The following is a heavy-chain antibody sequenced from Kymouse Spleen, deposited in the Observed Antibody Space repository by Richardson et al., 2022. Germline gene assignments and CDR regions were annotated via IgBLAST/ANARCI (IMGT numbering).Heavy chain of an antibody. CDR1: GYTFTSYY. D-gene: IGHD6-19*01. CDR3: ARDPPRGYSSGWYGPYYYYYGMDV. CDR2: INPSGGST. J-gene: IGHJ6*02. Sequence: QVQLVQSGAEVKKPGASVKVSCKASGYTFTSYYMHWVRQAPGQGLEWMGIINPSGGSTSYAQKFQGRVTMTRDTSTSTVYMELSSLRSEDTAVYYCARDPPRGYSSGWYGPYYYYYGMDVWGQGTTVTVSS. V-gene: IGHV1-46*03.